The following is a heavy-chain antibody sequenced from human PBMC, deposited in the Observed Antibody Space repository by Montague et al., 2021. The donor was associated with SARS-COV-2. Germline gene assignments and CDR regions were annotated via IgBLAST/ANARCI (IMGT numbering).Heavy chain of an antibody. D-gene: IGHD6-25*01. Sequence: TLSLTCTVSGGSISSGSYYWSWIRQPAGKGLEWIGRIYTSGSTNYNPSLKSQVTISVDTSKNQFSLRLSSVTAADTAVYYCARFLRWGLIATEYYFDYWGQGTLVTVSS. CDR1: GGSISSGSYY. CDR2: IYTSGST. V-gene: IGHV4-61*02. CDR3: ARFLRWGLIATEYYFDY. J-gene: IGHJ4*02.